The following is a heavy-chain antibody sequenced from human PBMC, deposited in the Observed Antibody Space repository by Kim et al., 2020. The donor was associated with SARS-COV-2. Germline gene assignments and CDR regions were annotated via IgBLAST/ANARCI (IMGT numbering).Heavy chain of an antibody. CDR2: INRDGSKE. J-gene: IGHJ4*02. CDR1: GFTFSSAW. D-gene: IGHD5-12*01. CDR3: ARDIDASGSDRNDY. Sequence: GGSLRLSCAASGFTFSSAWMTWFRQAPGKGLEWVANINRDGSKENYVDSVKGRFTISRDNAKSSVFLQMYNLRAEDTAVFYCARDIDASGSDRNDYWGQG. V-gene: IGHV3-7*01.